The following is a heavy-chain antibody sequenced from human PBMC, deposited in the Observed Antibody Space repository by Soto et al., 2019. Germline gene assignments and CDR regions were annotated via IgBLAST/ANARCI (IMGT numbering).Heavy chain of an antibody. CDR2: INHSGST. D-gene: IGHD6-6*01. V-gene: IGHV4-34*01. CDR1: GGSFSGYY. Sequence: PSETLSLTCTVYGGSFSGYYWSWIRQPPGKGLEWIGEINHSGSTNYSPSLESRVTISGDTSKNQFSLNLNSVTAADSAVYYCARERIAARQGSWYFDLWGPGTLVTVSS. CDR3: ARERIAARQGSWYFDL. J-gene: IGHJ2*01.